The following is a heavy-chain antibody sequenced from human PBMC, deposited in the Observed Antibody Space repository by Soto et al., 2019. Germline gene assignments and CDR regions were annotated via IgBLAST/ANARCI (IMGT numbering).Heavy chain of an antibody. V-gene: IGHV2-5*02. Sequence: SGPTLVKPTQTLTLTCTFSGFSLSTSGVGVGWIRQPPGKALEWLALIYWDDDKRYSPSLKSRLTITKDTSKNQVVLTMTNMDPVDTATYYCAHSRFFMITFGKAYYFDYWGQGTLVTVSS. J-gene: IGHJ4*02. CDR1: GFSLSTSGVG. D-gene: IGHD3-16*01. CDR3: AHSRFFMITFGKAYYFDY. CDR2: IYWDDDK.